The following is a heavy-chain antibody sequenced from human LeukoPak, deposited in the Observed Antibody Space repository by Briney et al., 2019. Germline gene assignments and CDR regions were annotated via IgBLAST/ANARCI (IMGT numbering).Heavy chain of an antibody. V-gene: IGHV3-48*02. CDR3: ARVPGRYFDY. J-gene: IGHJ4*02. Sequence: GGSLRLSCAASGFTFSSYSMNWVRQAPGKGLEWVSYISSSSGTIYYADSVKGRFTISRDNAKNSLYLQMNSLRDEYTALYYCARVPGRYFDYWGQGTLVTVSS. CDR2: ISSSSGTI. CDR1: GFTFSSYS.